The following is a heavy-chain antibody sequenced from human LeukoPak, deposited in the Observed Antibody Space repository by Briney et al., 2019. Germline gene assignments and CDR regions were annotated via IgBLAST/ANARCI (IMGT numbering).Heavy chain of an antibody. CDR1: GGTFSGYA. CDR3: ARDVRHRYCSSTSCYRGWFDP. CDR2: IIPIFGAA. J-gene: IGHJ5*02. Sequence: SVKVSCKASGGTFSGYAISWVRQAPGQGLEWMGRIIPIFGAANYAQKFQGRVTITADESTSTAYMELSSLRSEDTAVYYCARDVRHRYCSSTSCYRGWFDPWGRGTLVTVPS. V-gene: IGHV1-69*13. D-gene: IGHD2-2*01.